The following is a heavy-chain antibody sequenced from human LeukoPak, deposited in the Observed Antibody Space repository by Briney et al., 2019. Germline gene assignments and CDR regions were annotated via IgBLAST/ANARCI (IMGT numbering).Heavy chain of an antibody. CDR1: GFTLRSSA. V-gene: IGHV3-23*01. CDR3: AKELYGNPSGY. J-gene: IGHJ4*02. Sequence: GRSLRLSCAASGFTLRSSAMSWVRQAPGKGLEWVSAISGDGGTISYAASVRGRFTISRDNAKNTLFLQMSSLRAGDTALYYCAKELYGNPSGYWGQGTRVTVSS. CDR2: ISGDGGTI. D-gene: IGHD2-8*01.